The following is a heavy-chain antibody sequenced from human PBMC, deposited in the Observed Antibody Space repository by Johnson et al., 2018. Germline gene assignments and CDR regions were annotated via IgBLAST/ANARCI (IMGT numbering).Heavy chain of an antibody. V-gene: IGHV3-74*01. CDR3: ARDMGYSMYV. J-gene: IGHJ6*02. CDR1: GISFSKNW. Sequence: VQLQESGGGSVQPGGSLRLSCAASGISFSKNWMHWVRQAPGKGLVWVSQINSDGSSTNYADFVKGRFTISRDNAKNTVYLQMNSLRAEDTAVYYCARDMGYSMYVCGQGTTVTVSS. CDR2: INSDGSST. D-gene: IGHD2-15*01.